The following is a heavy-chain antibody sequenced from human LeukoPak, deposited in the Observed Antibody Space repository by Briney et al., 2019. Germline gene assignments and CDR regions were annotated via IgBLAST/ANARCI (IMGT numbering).Heavy chain of an antibody. D-gene: IGHD5-18*01. J-gene: IGHJ4*02. Sequence: SETLSLTCTVSGGSISSYYWSWIRQPAGKGLEWIGRIYTSGSTNYNPSLKSRVTMSVDTSKNQFSLKLSSVTAADTAVYYCARLHRGLGYSYGGYFDYWGQGTLVTVSS. CDR1: GGSISSYY. CDR2: IYTSGST. V-gene: IGHV4-4*07. CDR3: ARLHRGLGYSYGGYFDY.